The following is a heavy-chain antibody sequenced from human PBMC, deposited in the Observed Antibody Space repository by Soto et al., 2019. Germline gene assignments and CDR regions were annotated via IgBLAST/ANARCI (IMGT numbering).Heavy chain of an antibody. CDR2: IAYDGSNK. D-gene: IGHD4-17*01. J-gene: IGHJ4*02. CDR3: APWVGAFDY. V-gene: IGHV3-30*03. CDR1: GFTFSSYG. Sequence: QVQLVDSGGGVVQPGRSLRLSCAASGFTFSSYGMHWVRQAPGKGLEWVAVIAYDGSNKYYADSVKGRFTISRDNSKNTLYLQMNSLRAEDTAVYYCAPWVGAFDYWGQGTLVTASS.